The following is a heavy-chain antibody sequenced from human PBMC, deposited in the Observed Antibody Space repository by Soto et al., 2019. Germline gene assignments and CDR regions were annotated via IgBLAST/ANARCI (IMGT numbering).Heavy chain of an antibody. CDR3: ARDKGSS. CDR2: IYYTGTT. CDR1: GGSISSSY. V-gene: IGHV4-59*01. Sequence: SETLSLTCTVSGGSISSSYWSWIRQPPGKGLEWIGYIYYTGTTNYNPSLKSRVTISVDTSMTQFSLKLTSVTAADTAMYYCARDKGSSWGQGTLVTVS. J-gene: IGHJ5*02.